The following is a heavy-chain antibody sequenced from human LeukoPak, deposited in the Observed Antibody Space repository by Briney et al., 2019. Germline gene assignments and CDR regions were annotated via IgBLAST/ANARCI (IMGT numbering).Heavy chain of an antibody. J-gene: IGHJ4*02. Sequence: GGSLRLSCAASGFTFSNYGMHWVRQAPGKGLEWVSFIRYDGSNKAYAESVQGRFTISRDNSKNTLYLQMSSLRAEDTAVYYCARDVYGDYVFDYWGQGTLVTVSS. V-gene: IGHV3-30*02. CDR2: IRYDGSNK. D-gene: IGHD4-17*01. CDR1: GFTFSNYG. CDR3: ARDVYGDYVFDY.